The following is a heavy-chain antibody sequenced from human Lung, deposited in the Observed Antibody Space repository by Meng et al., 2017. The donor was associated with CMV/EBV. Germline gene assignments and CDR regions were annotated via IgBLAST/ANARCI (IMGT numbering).Heavy chain of an antibody. CDR2: INPNSGGT. D-gene: IGHD2-15*01. J-gene: IGHJ3*02. CDR3: ARRIGGPDAFDI. V-gene: IGHV1-2*02. Sequence: ASVKVSCKASGYTFTGYYMHWVRQAPGQGLEWMGWINPNSGGTNYAQKFQGRVTMTRDTSISTAYMELNRLRSDDTAVYYCARRIGGPDAFDIWGQGTMVTVSS. CDR1: GYTFTGYY.